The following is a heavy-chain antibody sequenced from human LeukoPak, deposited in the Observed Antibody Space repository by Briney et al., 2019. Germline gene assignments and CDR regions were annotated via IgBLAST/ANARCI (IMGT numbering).Heavy chain of an antibody. D-gene: IGHD3-10*01. CDR3: AKSLSSRGVIIPRTSRYFNY. CDR2: IWSDGSNK. J-gene: IGHJ4*02. V-gene: IGHV3-30*02. Sequence: PGGSLRLSCAASGFTFRNYDMHWVRQAPGKGLEWVAFIWSDGSNKYYADSVKGRFTISRDNSKNTLYLQMNSLRAEDTAVYFCAKSLSSRGVIIPRTSRYFNYWGQGTLVTVSS. CDR1: GFTFRNYD.